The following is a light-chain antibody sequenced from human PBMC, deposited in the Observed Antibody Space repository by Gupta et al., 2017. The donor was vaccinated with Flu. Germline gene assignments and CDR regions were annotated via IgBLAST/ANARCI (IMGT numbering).Light chain of an antibody. CDR3: SSYTSSYTYV. CDR1: SSDIGTYNR. J-gene: IGLJ1*01. Sequence: SALTQPPSFSGSPVQSVTISCTGTSSDIGTYNRVSWYQQPPGTAPKLIIYEVSNRPSGVPDRFSGSKSGNTASLTISGLQGEDEADYYCSSYTSSYTYVFGTGTKVTVL. V-gene: IGLV2-18*02. CDR2: EVS.